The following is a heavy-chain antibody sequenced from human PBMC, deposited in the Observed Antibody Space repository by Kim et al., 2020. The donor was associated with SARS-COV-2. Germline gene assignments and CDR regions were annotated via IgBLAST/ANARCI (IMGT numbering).Heavy chain of an antibody. CDR3: AKEITMIVVAQSPFDP. CDR1: GFTLSSYA. Sequence: GGSLRLSCAASGFTLSSYAMSWVRQAPGKGLEWVSAISGSGGSTYYADSVKGRFTISRDNSKNTLYLQMNSLRAEDTAVYYCAKEITMIVVAQSPFDPWGQGALVTVTS. D-gene: IGHD3-22*01. CDR2: ISGSGGST. J-gene: IGHJ5*02. V-gene: IGHV3-23*01.